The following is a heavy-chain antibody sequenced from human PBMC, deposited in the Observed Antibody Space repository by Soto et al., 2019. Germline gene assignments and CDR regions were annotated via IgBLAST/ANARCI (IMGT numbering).Heavy chain of an antibody. D-gene: IGHD5-12*01. V-gene: IGHV3-33*01. CDR1: GFTFSSYG. J-gene: IGHJ4*02. Sequence: GGSLRLSCAASGFTFSSYGMHWVRQAPGKGLEWVAVIWYDGSNKYYADSVKGRFTISRDNSKNTLYLQMNSLRAEDTAVYYCARDASRWLQFMFDYWGQGTLVTVSS. CDR3: ARDASRWLQFMFDY. CDR2: IWYDGSNK.